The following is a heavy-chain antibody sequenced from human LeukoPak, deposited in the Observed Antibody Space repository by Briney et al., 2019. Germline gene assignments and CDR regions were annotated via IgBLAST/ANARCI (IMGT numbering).Heavy chain of an antibody. CDR3: ARTLFGDQYQLLHNWFDP. V-gene: IGHV7-4-1*02. D-gene: IGHD2-2*01. CDR1: GYTFTNYA. CDR2: INTDTGNP. Sequence: ASVKVSCTASGYTFTNYALNWVRQAPGQGLEWMGWINTDTGNPTYAQGFTRRLVFSLDTSASTAYLQISSLKAEDTAVYYCARTLFGDQYQLLHNWFDPWGQGTLVTVSS. J-gene: IGHJ5*02.